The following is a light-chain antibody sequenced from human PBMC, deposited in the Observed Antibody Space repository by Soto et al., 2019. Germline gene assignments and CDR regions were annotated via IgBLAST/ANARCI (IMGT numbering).Light chain of an antibody. V-gene: IGLV2-23*01. CDR3: CSYSESNTVV. CDR2: EGI. CDR1: SSDVGTYNL. J-gene: IGLJ2*01. Sequence: QSALTHPASVSGSPGQSITLSCTGTSSDVGTYNLVSWYQQHPGKAPKLMIYEGIKRPSGVSIRFSGSKSGNTASLTISGLQAEDEAAYYCCSYSESNTVVFGGGTKLTVL.